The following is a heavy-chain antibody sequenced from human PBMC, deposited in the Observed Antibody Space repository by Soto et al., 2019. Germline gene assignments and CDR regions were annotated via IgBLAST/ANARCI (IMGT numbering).Heavy chain of an antibody. CDR2: IYTSGST. D-gene: IGHD6-13*01. J-gene: IGHJ5*02. CDR3: ARDQLYSSSWYASNWFDP. CDR1: GGSISSYY. V-gene: IGHV4-4*07. Sequence: SETLSLTCTVSGGSISSYYWSWIRQPAGKGLEWIRRIYTSGSTNYNPSLKSRVTMSVDTSKNQFSLKLSSVTAADTAVYYCARDQLYSSSWYASNWFDPWGQGTLVTVSS.